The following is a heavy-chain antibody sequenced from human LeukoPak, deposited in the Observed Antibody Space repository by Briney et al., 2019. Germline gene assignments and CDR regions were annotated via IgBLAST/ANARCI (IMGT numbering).Heavy chain of an antibody. V-gene: IGHV3-23*01. CDR2: ISGSGGST. J-gene: IGHJ5*02. D-gene: IGHD3-9*01. CDR3: AKDAQGASYYDILTGYYRNWFDP. CDR1: GFTLSTYA. Sequence: GRSLRPSCAASGFTLSTYAMSWVRHAPGKGLEWVSAISGSGGSTYYADSVKGRFTISRDNSKNPLYLQMNSLRAEDTAVYYCAKDAQGASYYDILTGYYRNWFDPWGQGTLVTVSS.